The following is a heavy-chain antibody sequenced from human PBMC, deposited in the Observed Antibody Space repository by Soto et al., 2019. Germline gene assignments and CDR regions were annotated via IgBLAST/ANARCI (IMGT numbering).Heavy chain of an antibody. V-gene: IGHV4-59*01. Sequence: PSETLSLTCTVSGGSISSYYWSWIRQPPGKGLEWIGYIYYSGSTNYNPSLKSRVTISVDTSKNQFSLKLSSVTAADTAVYYCGRAVGYWIRTSCYSWFDPWGQGTLVTVSS. CDR2: IYYSGST. CDR3: GRAVGYWIRTSCYSWFDP. D-gene: IGHD2-2*02. CDR1: GGSISSYY. J-gene: IGHJ5*02.